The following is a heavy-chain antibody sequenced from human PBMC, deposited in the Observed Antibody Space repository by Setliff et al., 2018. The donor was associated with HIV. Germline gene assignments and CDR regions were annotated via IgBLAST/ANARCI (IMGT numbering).Heavy chain of an antibody. CDR2: FYHSGRT. CDR1: GYSISSGYY. V-gene: IGHV4-38-2*01. Sequence: ETLSLTCALSGYSISSGYYWGWIRQPPGKGLEWIGSFYHSGRTYYNPSLKSRVTISVDTSKNQFSLRLSSVTAADTAVYYCSRSYCGGDCSLVVDTNWFDPWGQGTLVTVSS. D-gene: IGHD2-21*01. J-gene: IGHJ5*02. CDR3: SRSYCGGDCSLVVDTNWFDP.